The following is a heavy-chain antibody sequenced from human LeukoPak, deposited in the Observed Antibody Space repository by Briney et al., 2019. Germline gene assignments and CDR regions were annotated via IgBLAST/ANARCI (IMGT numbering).Heavy chain of an antibody. J-gene: IGHJ6*04. CDR1: GFTFSSYA. D-gene: IGHD3-10*01. V-gene: IGHV3-23*01. CDR2: ISGSGGST. CDR3: AKDITMVRGVIIMGYYYYYGMDV. Sequence: GGSLRLSCAASGFTFSSYAMSWVRQAPGKGLEWVSAISGSGGSTYYADSVKGRFTISRDNSKNTLYLQMNSLRAEDTAVYYCAKDITMVRGVIIMGYYYYYGMDVWGKGTTVTVSS.